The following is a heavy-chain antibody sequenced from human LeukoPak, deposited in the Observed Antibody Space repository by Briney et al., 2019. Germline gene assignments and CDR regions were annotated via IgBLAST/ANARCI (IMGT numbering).Heavy chain of an antibody. CDR1: GLTFSSYW. J-gene: IGHJ4*02. Sequence: PGGSLRLSCAASGLTFSSYWMSWVRQAPGKGLEWVANIKQDGSEKYYVDSVKGRFTISRDNAKNSLYLQMNSLRAEDTAVYYCARDTDIVATVTFFDYWGQGTLVTVSS. CDR2: IKQDGSEK. CDR3: ARDTDIVATVTFFDY. D-gene: IGHD5-12*01. V-gene: IGHV3-7*01.